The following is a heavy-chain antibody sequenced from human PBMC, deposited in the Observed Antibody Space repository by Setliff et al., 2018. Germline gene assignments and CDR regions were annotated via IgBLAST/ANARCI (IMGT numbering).Heavy chain of an antibody. CDR3: ARDWRDYGAMGY. CDR2: FDPEGGET. Sequence: GASVKVSCKVSGYTLTELSMHWVRQAPGKGLEWMGGFDPEGGETIYAQKFQGRVTMTEDTSTDTAYMELSSLRSEDTAVYYCARDWRDYGAMGYWGQGTLVTVSS. V-gene: IGHV1-24*01. J-gene: IGHJ4*02. D-gene: IGHD4-17*01. CDR1: GYTLTELS.